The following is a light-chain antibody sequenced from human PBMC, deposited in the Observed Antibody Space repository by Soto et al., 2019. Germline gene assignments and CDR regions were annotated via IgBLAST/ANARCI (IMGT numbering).Light chain of an antibody. Sequence: QSVLTQPPSVSGAPGQRVTISCTGTSSNIGAGYDLHWYQQLPGTAPILLIYGNSNRPSGVPDRFSGSKSGTSASLAITGLKAENAADYSCQSYDSSLSGSVFGGGTKLTVL. CDR2: GNS. J-gene: IGLJ3*02. V-gene: IGLV1-40*01. CDR3: QSYDSSLSGSV. CDR1: SSNIGAGYD.